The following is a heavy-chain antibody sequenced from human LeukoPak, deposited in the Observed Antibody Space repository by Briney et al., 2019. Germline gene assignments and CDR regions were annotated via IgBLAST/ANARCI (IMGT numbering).Heavy chain of an antibody. Sequence: PGGSLRLSCAASGFTFSSYGMHWVRQAPGKGLEWVAVIWYDGSNKYYADSVKGRFTISRDNSKNTLYLQMNSLRAEDTAVYYCARAAGWYLHSGSYYDYWGQGTLVTVSS. CDR1: GFTFSSYG. D-gene: IGHD1-26*01. J-gene: IGHJ4*02. CDR3: ARAAGWYLHSGSYYDY. V-gene: IGHV3-33*01. CDR2: IWYDGSNK.